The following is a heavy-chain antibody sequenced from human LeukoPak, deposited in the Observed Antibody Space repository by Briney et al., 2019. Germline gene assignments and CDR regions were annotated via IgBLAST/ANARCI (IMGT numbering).Heavy chain of an antibody. CDR2: ISSSSSYI. CDR3: ARDWSVDIAAAATDWFDP. D-gene: IGHD6-13*01. Sequence: PGGSLRLSCAASGFTFSSYSMDWVRQAPGKGLEWVSSISSSSSYIYYADSVKGRFTISRDNAKNSLYLQMNSLIAEDTAVYYCARDWSVDIAAAATDWFDPWGQGTLVTVSS. CDR1: GFTFSSYS. V-gene: IGHV3-21*01. J-gene: IGHJ5*02.